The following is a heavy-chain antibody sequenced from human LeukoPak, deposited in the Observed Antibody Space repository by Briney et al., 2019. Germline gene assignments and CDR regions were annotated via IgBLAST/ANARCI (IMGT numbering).Heavy chain of an antibody. CDR1: GFTFSSYA. CDR3: ARDREYCGGDCYSPPAY. V-gene: IGHV3-23*01. D-gene: IGHD2-21*02. Sequence: GGALRLSCAASGFTFSSYAMSWVRQAPGKGLEWVSAIRDSGSSTYYADSVKGRFTISRDNSKNTLYLQMNSLRAEDTAVYYCARDREYCGGDCYSPPAYWGQGTLVTVSS. J-gene: IGHJ4*02. CDR2: IRDSGSST.